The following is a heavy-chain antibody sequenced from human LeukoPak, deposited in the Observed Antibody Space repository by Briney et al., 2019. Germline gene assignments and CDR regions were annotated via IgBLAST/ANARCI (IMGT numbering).Heavy chain of an antibody. J-gene: IGHJ4*02. Sequence: SETLSLTCTVSGGSISSYYWSWIRQPPGKGLEWIGYIYYSGSTNYNPSLKSRVTISVDTSKNQFSLKLSSVTAADTAVYYCARYIAVAGTTDYYFDYWGQGTLVTVSS. CDR3: ARYIAVAGTTDYYFDY. D-gene: IGHD6-19*01. V-gene: IGHV4-59*01. CDR2: IYYSGST. CDR1: GGSISSYY.